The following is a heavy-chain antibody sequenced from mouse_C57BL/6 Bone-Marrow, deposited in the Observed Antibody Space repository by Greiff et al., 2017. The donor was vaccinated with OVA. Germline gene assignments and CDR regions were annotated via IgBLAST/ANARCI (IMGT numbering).Heavy chain of an antibody. V-gene: IGHV1-54*01. CDR1: GYAFTNYL. J-gene: IGHJ2*01. CDR2: INPGSGGT. Sequence: QVQLQQSGAELVRPGTSVKVSCKASGYAFTNYLIEWVKQRPGQGLEWIGVINPGSGGTNYNEKFKGKATLTADESSSTAYMQLSSLTSEDSAVYFCARSYGNYFDYWGQGTTLTVSS. CDR3: ARSYGNYFDY. D-gene: IGHD2-1*01.